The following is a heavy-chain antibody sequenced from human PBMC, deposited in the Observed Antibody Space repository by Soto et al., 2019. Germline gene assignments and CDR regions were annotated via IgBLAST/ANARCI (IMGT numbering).Heavy chain of an antibody. CDR3: ARGQADYYYYYGMDV. CDR1: GYTFTGYY. V-gene: IGHV1-2*04. CDR2: INPNSGGT. Sequence: ASVKVSCNASGYTFTGYYMHWVRQAPGQGLEWMGWINPNSGGTNYAQKFQGWVTMTRDTSISTAYMELSRLRSDDTAVYYCARGQADYYYYYGMDVWGQGTTVTVSS. J-gene: IGHJ6*02.